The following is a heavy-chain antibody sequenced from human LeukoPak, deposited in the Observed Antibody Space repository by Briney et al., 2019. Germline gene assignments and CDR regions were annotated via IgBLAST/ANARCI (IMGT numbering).Heavy chain of an antibody. CDR1: GYTFTGYY. CDR3: ASIGYCSGGSCYWGRGPDDY. D-gene: IGHD2-15*01. CDR2: INPNSGGT. Sequence: ASVKVSCKASGYTFTGYYMHWVRQAPGQGLEWMGRINPNSGGTNYAQKFEGRVTMTRDTSISTAYMELSRLRSDDTAVYYCASIGYCSGGSCYWGRGPDDYWGQGTLVTVSS. V-gene: IGHV1-2*06. J-gene: IGHJ4*02.